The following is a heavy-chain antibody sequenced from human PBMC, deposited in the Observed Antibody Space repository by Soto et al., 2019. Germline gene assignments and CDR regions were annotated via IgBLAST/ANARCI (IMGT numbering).Heavy chain of an antibody. J-gene: IGHJ6*04. V-gene: IGHV5-51*01. CDR2: IYPVDSDT. CDR3: ARTRPTTGGMDV. Sequence: PVVPLKILCTSSVYRFTSSWIGWVREMPGKGLEWMGIIYPVDSDTRYSPSFQGQVTISAEKSISTAYLQWSSLKASDTAMYHCARTRPTTGGMDVWGKGTTVT. D-gene: IGHD4-4*01. CDR1: VYRFTSSW.